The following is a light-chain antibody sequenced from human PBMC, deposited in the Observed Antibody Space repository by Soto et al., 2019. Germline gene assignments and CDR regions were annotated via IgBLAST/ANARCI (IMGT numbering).Light chain of an antibody. CDR1: QSVSSNY. J-gene: IGKJ1*01. CDR3: QQYGSSYPWT. Sequence: ILLTQSPGTLSLFPGERATLSFRASQSVSSNYLAWYQQKPGQAPRLLIYGASSRATGIPDRFSGSGSGTDFTLTIRRLEPEDFAVYYCQQYGSSYPWTFGQGTKVDI. V-gene: IGKV3-20*01. CDR2: GAS.